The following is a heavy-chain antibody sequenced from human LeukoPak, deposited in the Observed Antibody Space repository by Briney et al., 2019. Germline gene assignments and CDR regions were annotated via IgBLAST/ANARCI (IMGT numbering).Heavy chain of an antibody. Sequence: PGRSLRLSCAASGFTFINYAMHWVRQAPGKGLEWVAVIWYDGGNRYYADSVKGRFTISRDTSENTLYLQMNSLRAEDTAVYYCVRGISYWGQGTLVTVSS. CDR2: IWYDGGNR. V-gene: IGHV3-33*01. CDR3: VRGISY. J-gene: IGHJ4*02. CDR1: GFTFINYA.